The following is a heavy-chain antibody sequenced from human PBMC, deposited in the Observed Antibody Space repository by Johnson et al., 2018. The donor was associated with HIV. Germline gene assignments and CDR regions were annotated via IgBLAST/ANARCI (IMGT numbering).Heavy chain of an antibody. CDR1: GFTVSSNY. D-gene: IGHD2-2*01. Sequence: VQLVESGGGLVQPGGSLRLSCAASGFTVSSNYMSWVRQAPGKGLEWVSVIYSGGSTYYADSVKGRFTISRDNSKNTLYLQMNSLRAEETAVYYCARSAIGVLPAGAFDVWGRGTMVTVSS. J-gene: IGHJ3*01. CDR3: ARSAIGVLPAGAFDV. CDR2: IYSGGST. V-gene: IGHV3-66*01.